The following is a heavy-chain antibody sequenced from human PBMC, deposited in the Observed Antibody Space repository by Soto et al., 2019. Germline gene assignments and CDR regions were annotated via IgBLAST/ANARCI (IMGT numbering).Heavy chain of an antibody. V-gene: IGHV5-51*01. Sequence: GESLKISCKGSGCIFSNHWIGWVRQMPGKGLEWMGTIYPGDSDTRYSPSFEGQVTISADKSTSTAYLQWSSLKASDTALYYCARALVVVVGTPNWFDPWGQGTLVTVPQ. D-gene: IGHD3-22*01. J-gene: IGHJ5*02. CDR3: ARALVVVVGTPNWFDP. CDR2: IYPGDSDT. CDR1: GCIFSNHW.